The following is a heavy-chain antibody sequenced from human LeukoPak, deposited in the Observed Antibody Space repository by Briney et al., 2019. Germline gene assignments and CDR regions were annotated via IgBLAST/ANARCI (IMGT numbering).Heavy chain of an antibody. CDR3: AKLTQMAVAGSFDY. V-gene: IGHV3-23*01. CDR2: ISGSGGST. J-gene: IGHJ4*02. D-gene: IGHD6-19*01. CDR1: GFTFSSYA. Sequence: PGGSLRLSCAASGFTFSSYAMSWVRQAPGKGLEWVSAISGSGGSTYYADSVKGRFTISRDNSKNTLYLLQMNSLRAEDTAVYYCAKLTQMAVAGSFDYWGQGTLVTVSS.